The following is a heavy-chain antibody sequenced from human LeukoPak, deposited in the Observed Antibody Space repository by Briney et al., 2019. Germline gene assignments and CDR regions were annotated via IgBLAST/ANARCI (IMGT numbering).Heavy chain of an antibody. J-gene: IGHJ4*02. V-gene: IGHV1-18*01. CDR1: GYTFTSYG. CDR3: ARSAGFVLFDH. Sequence: ASVKVSCKASGYTFTSYGISWVRQARGQGLEWMGWISAYNGNTNYAQKLQGRVTMTTDTSASTAYMELRSPRSDDTAVYYCARSAGFVLFDHRGQGTLVTVSS. CDR2: ISAYNGNT. D-gene: IGHD3-16*01.